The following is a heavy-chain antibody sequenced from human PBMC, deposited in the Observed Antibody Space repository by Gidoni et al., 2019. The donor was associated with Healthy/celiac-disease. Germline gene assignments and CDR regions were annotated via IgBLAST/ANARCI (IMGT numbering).Heavy chain of an antibody. CDR1: GFTFSSYS. V-gene: IGHV3-48*02. Sequence: EVQLVESGGGLVQPGGSLRLSCAASGFTFSSYSMNWVRQAPGKGLEWVSYISSSSSTIYYADSVKGRFTISRDNAKNSLYLQMNSLRDEDTAVYYCARDRYYDILTGYPNDAFDIWGQGTMVTVSS. J-gene: IGHJ3*02. D-gene: IGHD3-9*01. CDR3: ARDRYYDILTGYPNDAFDI. CDR2: ISSSSSTI.